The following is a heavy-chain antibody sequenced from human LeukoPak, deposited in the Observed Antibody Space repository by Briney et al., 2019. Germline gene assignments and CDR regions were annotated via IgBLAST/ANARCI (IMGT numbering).Heavy chain of an antibody. Sequence: GGSLRLSCAASGFTFSTYWMSWVRRAPGKGLEWVANINPDGGEKYCVDSVKGRFTISRDNAKNSLFLQMNSLRAEDTAVYYCARPYNTGWTRYYFDQWGQGILVTVSS. J-gene: IGHJ4*02. D-gene: IGHD1-14*01. CDR3: ARPYNTGWTRYYFDQ. CDR1: GFTFSTYW. V-gene: IGHV3-7*05. CDR2: INPDGGEK.